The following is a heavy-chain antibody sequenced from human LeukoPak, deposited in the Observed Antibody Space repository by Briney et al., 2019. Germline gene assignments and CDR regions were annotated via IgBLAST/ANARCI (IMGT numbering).Heavy chain of an antibody. CDR3: AWVGSSWYRWFDP. D-gene: IGHD6-13*01. CDR2: INHSGST. J-gene: IGHJ5*02. V-gene: IGHV4-34*08. Sequence: GSLRLSCAASGFTFSSYSMNWVRQAPGKGLEWIGEINHSGSTNYNPSLKSRVTISVDTSKNQFSLKLSSVTAADTAVYYCAWVGSSWYRWFDPWGQGTLVTVSS. CDR1: GFTFSSYS.